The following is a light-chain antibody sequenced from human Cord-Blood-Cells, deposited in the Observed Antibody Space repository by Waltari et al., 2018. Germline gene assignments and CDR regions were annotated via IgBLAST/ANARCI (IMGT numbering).Light chain of an antibody. CDR3: CSYAGNYLYV. CDR2: DVS. J-gene: IGLJ1*01. Sequence: QSALTQPRSVSGSPGQSVTIPCTGTSSDVGGYNYVSWYQQHPGKAPKLMSYDVSKRPSGVPDRFSGSKSGNTASLTISGLQAEDEADYYCCSYAGNYLYVFGTGTKVTVL. V-gene: IGLV2-11*01. CDR1: SSDVGGYNY.